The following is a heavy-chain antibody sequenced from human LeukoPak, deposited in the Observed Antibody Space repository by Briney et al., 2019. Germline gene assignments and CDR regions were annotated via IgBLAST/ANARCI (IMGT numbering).Heavy chain of an antibody. Sequence: ASVKVSCKASGYTFTGYYMHWVRQAPGQGLEWMGWINPNSGGTNYAQKFQGRVTMTRDTSISTAYMELSRLRSDDTAVYYCARGRRLRSSGYYFPSYYFDYWGQGTLVTVSS. CDR3: ARGRRLRSSGYYFPSYYFDY. D-gene: IGHD3-22*01. V-gene: IGHV1-2*02. J-gene: IGHJ4*02. CDR2: INPNSGGT. CDR1: GYTFTGYY.